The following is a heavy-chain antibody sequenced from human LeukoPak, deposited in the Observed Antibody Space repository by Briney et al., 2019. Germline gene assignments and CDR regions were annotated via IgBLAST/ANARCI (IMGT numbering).Heavy chain of an antibody. CDR2: IDHSGST. Sequence: SETLSLTCAVYGGSFSGYYWSWIRQPPGKGLEWIGEIDHSGSTNYNPSLKSRVTISVDTSKSQFSLKLSSVTAADTAVYYCAREDTAMVDYWGQGILVTVSS. J-gene: IGHJ4*02. CDR3: AREDTAMVDY. CDR1: GGSFSGYY. V-gene: IGHV4-34*01. D-gene: IGHD5-18*01.